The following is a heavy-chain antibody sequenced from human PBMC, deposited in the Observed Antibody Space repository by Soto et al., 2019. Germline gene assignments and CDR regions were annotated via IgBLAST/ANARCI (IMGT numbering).Heavy chain of an antibody. J-gene: IGHJ4*02. V-gene: IGHV1-18*01. Sequence: QVQLVQSGAAVKKPGATVKVSCKASGYTLTSYGISWVRQAPGQGPERLGWISAYNGNTKYAQKLQGRVTMTTDTSTSTAYMELRSLRSDDTAVYYCARVGRAGILLWGTHTGFDYWGQGTLVTVAS. CDR2: ISAYNGNT. CDR3: ARVGRAGILLWGTHTGFDY. D-gene: IGHD5-18*01. CDR1: GYTLTSYG.